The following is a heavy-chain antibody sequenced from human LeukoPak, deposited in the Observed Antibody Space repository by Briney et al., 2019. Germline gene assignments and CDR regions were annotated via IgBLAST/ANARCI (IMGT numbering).Heavy chain of an antibody. J-gene: IGHJ5*02. CDR1: GGSISSYY. D-gene: IGHD6-13*01. V-gene: IGHV4-59*12. CDR3: ARVVAAAGNNWFDP. Sequence: SETLSLTCTVSGGSISSYYWSWIRQTPGKGLEWIAYIHDSGSTYNNPSLKTRLSISIDTSKNQFSLKLNSVTAADTAVYYCARVVAAAGNNWFDPWGQGTLVTVSS. CDR2: IHDSGST.